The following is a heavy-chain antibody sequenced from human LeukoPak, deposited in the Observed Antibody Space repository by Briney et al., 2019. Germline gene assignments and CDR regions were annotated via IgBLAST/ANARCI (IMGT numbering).Heavy chain of an antibody. D-gene: IGHD6-13*01. CDR2: ISSSSSYI. V-gene: IGHV3-21*01. CDR3: ARAAYSSTSYSRYFDL. J-gene: IGHJ2*01. CDR1: GFTFSSYS. Sequence: GGSLRLSCAASGFTFSSYSMNWVRQAPGKGLEWVSSISSSSSYIYYADSVKGRFTISRDNAKNSLYLQMNSLRAEDPAVYYCARAAYSSTSYSRYFDLWGRGTLVTVSS.